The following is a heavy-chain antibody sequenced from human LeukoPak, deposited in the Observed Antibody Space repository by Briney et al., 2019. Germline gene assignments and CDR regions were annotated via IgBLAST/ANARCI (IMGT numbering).Heavy chain of an antibody. CDR2: LRYDGSDE. J-gene: IGHJ6*03. V-gene: IGHV3-30*02. Sequence: GGSLRLSCAASGFTFSSYGMNWVRQAPGKGLEWVAFLRYDGSDEYYGDSVKGRFTVSRDNSKNMLYLQMNSLRAEDTAVYYGAKKYSSGRRPYDYCMDAWGKGTPVTVSS. CDR3: AKKYSSGRRPYDYCMDA. D-gene: IGHD6-19*01. CDR1: GFTFSSYG.